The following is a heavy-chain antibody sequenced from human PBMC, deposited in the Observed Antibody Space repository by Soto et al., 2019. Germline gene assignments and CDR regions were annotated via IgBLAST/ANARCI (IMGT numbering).Heavy chain of an antibody. CDR1: GFTFSSYG. CDR3: ANDNGYGQHSYASD. CDR2: ISYDGTHK. V-gene: IGHV3-30*18. J-gene: IGHJ4*02. Sequence: QVQLVESGGGVVQPGRSLRLSCAASGFTFSSYGMHWVRQAPGKGLEWLAVISYDGTHKSYTDSVKGRFTISRDNSKNTLYLQMNSLRAEDRAVYYCANDNGYGQHSYASDWGQGTVVTVSS. D-gene: IGHD5-12*01.